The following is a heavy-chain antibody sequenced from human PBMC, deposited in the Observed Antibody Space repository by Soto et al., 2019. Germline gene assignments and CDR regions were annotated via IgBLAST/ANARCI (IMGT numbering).Heavy chain of an antibody. Sequence: LRLSCAASGFTFSSYSMNWVRQAPGKGLEWVSSISSSSSYIYYADSVKGRFTISRDNAKNSLYLQMNSLRAEDTAVYYCARVLQYLSPFDYWGQGTLVTVSS. CDR3: ARVLQYLSPFDY. D-gene: IGHD4-4*01. J-gene: IGHJ4*02. CDR1: GFTFSSYS. V-gene: IGHV3-21*01. CDR2: ISSSSSYI.